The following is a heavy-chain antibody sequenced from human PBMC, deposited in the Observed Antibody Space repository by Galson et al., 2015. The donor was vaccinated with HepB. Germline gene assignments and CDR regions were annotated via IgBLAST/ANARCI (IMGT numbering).Heavy chain of an antibody. V-gene: IGHV1-3*01. Sequence: SVKVSCKASGYTFTSYAMHWVRQAPGQRLEWMGWINAGNGNTKYSQKFQGRVTITRDTSASTAYMELSSLRSEDTAVYYCARDSIVVVPAATRKYYYYYMDVWGKGTTVTVSS. CDR3: ARDSIVVVPAATRKYYYYYMDV. CDR2: INAGNGNT. CDR1: GYTFTSYA. J-gene: IGHJ6*03. D-gene: IGHD2-2*01.